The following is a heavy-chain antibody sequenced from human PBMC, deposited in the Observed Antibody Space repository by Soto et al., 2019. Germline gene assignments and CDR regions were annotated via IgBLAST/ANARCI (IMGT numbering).Heavy chain of an antibody. CDR3: AKTPLTILPGIFRFAP. Sequence: GSLRLSCAASGFTFNSYAMSWVRQAPGKGLEWVSAISASGDSTYYADAVKGRFTISRDNSKNTLYLEMNSLRAEDTALYYCAKTPLTILPGIFRFAPRAQPTPVTASA. J-gene: IGHJ5*02. V-gene: IGHV3-23*01. D-gene: IGHD3-3*01. CDR2: ISASGDST. CDR1: GFTFNSYA.